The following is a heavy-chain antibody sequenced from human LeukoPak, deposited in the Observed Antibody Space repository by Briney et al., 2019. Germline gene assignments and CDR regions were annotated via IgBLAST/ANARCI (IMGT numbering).Heavy chain of an antibody. V-gene: IGHV4-59*01. CDR3: ARERDYYYMDV. J-gene: IGHJ6*03. CDR1: GGSISSYY. Sequence: SETLSLTCTVSGGSISSYYWSWIRQPPGKGLEWIGYIYYGGSTNYNPSLKSRVTISVDTSKNQFSLKLSSVTAADTAVYYCARERDYYYMDVWGKGTTVTVSS. CDR2: IYYGGST.